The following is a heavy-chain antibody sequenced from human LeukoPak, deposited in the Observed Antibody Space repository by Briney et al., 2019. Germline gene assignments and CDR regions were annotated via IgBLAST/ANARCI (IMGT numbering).Heavy chain of an antibody. Sequence: SETLSLTCAVYGGSFSGYYWSWIRQPPGKGLEWIGEINHNGSTNYNPSLKSRVTISVDTSKNQFSLKLSSVTAADTAVYYCASVLLWFGKGYVDVWGKGTTVTVSS. CDR2: INHNGST. J-gene: IGHJ6*03. V-gene: IGHV4-34*01. CDR1: GGSFSGYY. D-gene: IGHD3-10*01. CDR3: ASVLLWFGKGYVDV.